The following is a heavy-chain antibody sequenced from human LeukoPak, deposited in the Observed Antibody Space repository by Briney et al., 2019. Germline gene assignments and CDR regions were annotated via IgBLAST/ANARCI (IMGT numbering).Heavy chain of an antibody. CDR3: ATVIGQWFSGGFDY. CDR2: ISGSGGST. CDR1: GFTFSSYA. J-gene: IGHJ4*02. V-gene: IGHV3-23*01. Sequence: GGSLRLSCAASGFTFSSYAMSWVRQAPGKGLEWVSAISGSGGSTYYADSVKGRFTISRDNSKNTLYLQMNSLRAEDTAVYYCATVIGQWFSGGFDYWGQGTLVTVSS. D-gene: IGHD3-16*01.